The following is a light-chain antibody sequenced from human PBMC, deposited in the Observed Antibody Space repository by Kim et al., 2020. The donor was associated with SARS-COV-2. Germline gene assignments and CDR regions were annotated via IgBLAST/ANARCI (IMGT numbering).Light chain of an antibody. CDR1: SSSTGRYT. V-gene: IGLV1-44*01. J-gene: IGLJ1*01. Sequence: QSVVTQPPSVSGTPGQRVTVSCSVSSSSTGRYTFTWYQHVPGTAPKLLIYGSNQRPSGVSDRFSGSKSGTSASLVISGLQSEDEADYYCVTWDDSLNGKIVGTGTKVTVL. CDR2: GSN. CDR3: VTWDDSLNGKI.